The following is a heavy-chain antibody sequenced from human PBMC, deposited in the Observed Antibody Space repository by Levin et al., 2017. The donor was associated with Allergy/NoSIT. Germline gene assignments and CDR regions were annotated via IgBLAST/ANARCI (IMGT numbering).Heavy chain of an antibody. J-gene: IGHJ4*02. Sequence: GGSLRLSCAASGFTFSSYAMHWVRQAPGKGLEWVAVISYDGSNKYYADSVKGRFTISRDNSKNTLYLQMNSLRAEDTAVYYCASPYCSGGSCPGDYWGQGTLVTVSS. CDR3: ASPYCSGGSCPGDY. CDR1: GFTFSSYA. CDR2: ISYDGSNK. D-gene: IGHD2-15*01. V-gene: IGHV3-30-3*01.